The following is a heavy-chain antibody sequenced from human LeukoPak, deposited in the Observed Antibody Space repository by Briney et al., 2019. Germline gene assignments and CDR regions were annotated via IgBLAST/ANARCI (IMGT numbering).Heavy chain of an antibody. CDR1: GFTFSDFY. CDR2: ISSSSSNA. Sequence: GGSLRLSCAASGFTFSDFYMSWVRQAPGKGLEWLSYISSSSSNANYADSVKGRFTISRDNAKNSLYLQLNSLRAEDTAVYYCARRSVAGTWDFDYWGQGTLVTVSS. J-gene: IGHJ4*02. V-gene: IGHV3-11*03. D-gene: IGHD6-19*01. CDR3: ARRSVAGTWDFDY.